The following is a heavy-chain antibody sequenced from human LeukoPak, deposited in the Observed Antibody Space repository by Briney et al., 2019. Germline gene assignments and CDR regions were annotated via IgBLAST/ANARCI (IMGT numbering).Heavy chain of an antibody. CDR2: ISYDGSNK. J-gene: IGHJ4*02. CDR3: ARVWERGSYYLYYFDY. V-gene: IGHV3-30-3*01. Sequence: GGSLRLSCAASGFTFSSYAMHWVRQAPGKGLEWVAVISYDGSNKYYADSVKGRFTISRDNSKNTLYLQMNSLRAEDTAVYYCARVWERGSYYLYYFDYWGQGTLVTVSS. CDR1: GFTFSSYA. D-gene: IGHD1-26*01.